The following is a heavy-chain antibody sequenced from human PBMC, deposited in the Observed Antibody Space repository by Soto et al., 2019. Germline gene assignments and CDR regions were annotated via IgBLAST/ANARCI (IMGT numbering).Heavy chain of an antibody. CDR2: LNAGYGNT. Sequence: QVQLVQSGAEKKKPGASVKVSCKASGFTFTSYAIHWVRQAPGQRPEWMGWLNAGYGNTKYSQKFQGRVTFTRDTSASTAYMELSSLTSEDTAVYYCARPSGTYSPHFDYWGQGTLVTVSS. J-gene: IGHJ4*02. D-gene: IGHD1-26*01. CDR3: ARPSGTYSPHFDY. CDR1: GFTFTSYA. V-gene: IGHV1-3*05.